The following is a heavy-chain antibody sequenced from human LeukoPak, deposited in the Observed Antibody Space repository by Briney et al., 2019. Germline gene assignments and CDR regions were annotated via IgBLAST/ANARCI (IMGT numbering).Heavy chain of an antibody. CDR3: VRPRKDNDYGDYGGFDR. Sequence: SERLSLTCTVSGDSISTYYWSWNRQPRGKGLEWIGYIYYSGNTNYNPSIKSRVSISLDTSKNQFSLKLSSVTAADTAVYYCVRPRKDNDYGDYGGFDRWGQGILVTVSS. D-gene: IGHD4-17*01. CDR1: GDSISTYY. J-gene: IGHJ5*02. CDR2: IYYSGNT. V-gene: IGHV4-59*08.